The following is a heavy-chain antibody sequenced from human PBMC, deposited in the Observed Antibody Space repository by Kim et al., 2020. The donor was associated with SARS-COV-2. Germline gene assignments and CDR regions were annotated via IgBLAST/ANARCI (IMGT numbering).Heavy chain of an antibody. CDR1: GFTVSSNY. CDR3: ARGGYSSSWGTFDP. J-gene: IGHJ5*02. Sequence: GGSLRLSCAASGFTVSSNYMSWVRQAPGKGLEWVSVIYSGGSTYYADSVKGRFTISRDNSKNTLYLQMNSLRAEDTAVYYCARGGYSSSWGTFDPWGQGTLVTVSS. CDR2: IYSGGST. V-gene: IGHV3-53*01. D-gene: IGHD6-13*01.